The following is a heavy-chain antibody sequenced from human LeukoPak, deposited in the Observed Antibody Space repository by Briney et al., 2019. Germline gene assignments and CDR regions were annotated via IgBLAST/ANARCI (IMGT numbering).Heavy chain of an antibody. CDR3: AGEYSYGPPDY. J-gene: IGHJ4*02. D-gene: IGHD5-18*01. CDR2: IIPILGIA. CDR1: GGTFSSYA. V-gene: IGHV1-69*04. Sequence: SVKVSCKASGGTFSSYAISWVRQAPGQGLEWMGRIIPILGIANYAQKFQGRVTITADKSTSTAYMELSSLRSEDTAVHYCAGEYSYGPPDYWGQGTLVTVSS.